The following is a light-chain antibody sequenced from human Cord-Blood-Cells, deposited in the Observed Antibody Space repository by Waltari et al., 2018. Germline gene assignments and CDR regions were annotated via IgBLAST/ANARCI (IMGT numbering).Light chain of an antibody. Sequence: DIQMTQSPSTLSASVGDRVTITCRASQSISSWLAWYQQKPGKAPKLLIYKASSLESVVPSRISGRGSGTEFTLTISSLQPDDFATYYCQQYNSYPVTFGQGTKVEIK. J-gene: IGKJ1*01. CDR3: QQYNSYPVT. CDR1: QSISSW. CDR2: KAS. V-gene: IGKV1-5*03.